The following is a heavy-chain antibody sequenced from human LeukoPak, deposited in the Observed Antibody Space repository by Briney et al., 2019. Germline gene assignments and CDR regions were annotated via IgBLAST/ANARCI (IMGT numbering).Heavy chain of an antibody. J-gene: IGHJ3*02. CDR2: IYSGGST. CDR3: AKGLSSWYYDAFDI. V-gene: IGHV3-66*01. D-gene: IGHD6-13*01. CDR1: GFTVSRNS. Sequence: GRSLRLSCAASGFTVSRNSMSWVRQAPGKGLEWVSVIYSGGSTYYADSVKGRFTISRDNSKNTLYLQMNSLRAEDTAVYYCAKGLSSWYYDAFDIWGQGTMVTVSS.